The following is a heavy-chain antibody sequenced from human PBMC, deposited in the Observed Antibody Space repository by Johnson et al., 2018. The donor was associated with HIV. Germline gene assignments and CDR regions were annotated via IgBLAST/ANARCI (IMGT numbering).Heavy chain of an antibody. CDR2: IRWNSGSI. D-gene: IGHD6-6*01. J-gene: IGHJ3*02. V-gene: IGHV3-9*02. CDR1: GFTSDDYA. CDR3: AKVHSSSSLNGAFDI. Sequence: VQLVESGGGLVQPGRSLRLSCAASGFTSDDYAMHWVRQAPGKGLEWVSGIRWNSGSIGSADSVQGRFTISRDNAKNSLYLQMNSLRAEDTALYYCAKVHSSSSLNGAFDIWGQGTMVTVSS.